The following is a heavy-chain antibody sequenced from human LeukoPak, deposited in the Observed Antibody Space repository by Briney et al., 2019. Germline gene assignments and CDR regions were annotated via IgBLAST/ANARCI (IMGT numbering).Heavy chain of an antibody. CDR1: GSTFSSYG. J-gene: IGHJ4*02. V-gene: IGHV3-30*02. Sequence: QTGGSLRLSCAASGSTFSSYGMHWVRQAPGKGLEWVAFIRYDGSNKYYADSVKGRFTISRDNSKNTLYLEMNSLRAEDTAVYYCAKDIGSYYDYWGQGILVTVSS. D-gene: IGHD3-10*01. CDR2: IRYDGSNK. CDR3: AKDIGSYYDY.